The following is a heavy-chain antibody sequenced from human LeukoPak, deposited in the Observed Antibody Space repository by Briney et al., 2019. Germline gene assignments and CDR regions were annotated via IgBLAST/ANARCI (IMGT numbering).Heavy chain of an antibody. CDR3: ARDLTSPPGYYYYYMDV. CDR2: IYTSGST. V-gene: IGHV4-4*07. Sequence: PSETLSLTCTVSGGSISSYYWSWIRQPAGKGLEWIGRIYTSGSTNYNPSLKSRVTMSVDTSKNQFSLKLSSVTAADTAVYYCARDLTSPPGYYYYYMDVWGKGTTATVSS. D-gene: IGHD4/OR15-4a*01. J-gene: IGHJ6*03. CDR1: GGSISSYY.